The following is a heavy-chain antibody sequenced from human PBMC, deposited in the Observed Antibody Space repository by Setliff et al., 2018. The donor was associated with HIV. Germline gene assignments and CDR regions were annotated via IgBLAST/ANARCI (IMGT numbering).Heavy chain of an antibody. D-gene: IGHD2-15*01. CDR1: GFTFSYYG. J-gene: IGHJ4*02. CDR2: IRYDDTYK. CDR3: AKDGQGYCSGGSCYPDY. V-gene: IGHV3-30*02. Sequence: GSLRLSCATSGFTFSYYGMHWVRQAPGKGLEWVAFIRYDDTYKYYVDSVKGRFTISRDNSKNTMYLQMNSLRAEDTAVYYCAKDGQGYCSGGSCYPDYWGQGTLVTVSS.